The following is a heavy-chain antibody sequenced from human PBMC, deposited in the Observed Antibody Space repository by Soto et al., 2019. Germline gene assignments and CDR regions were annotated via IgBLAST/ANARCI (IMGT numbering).Heavy chain of an antibody. D-gene: IGHD4-17*01. CDR2: ISAYNGNT. J-gene: IGHJ6*02. V-gene: IGHV1-18*01. CDR3: ARVISYGDYHYYYYGMDV. CDR1: GYTFTSYG. Sequence: QVQLVQSGAEVKKPGASVKVSCKASGYTFTSYGISWVRQAPGQGLEWMGWISAYNGNTNYAQKLQGRVTMTTDTATSTAYMELRSLRSDDTAVYYCARVISYGDYHYYYYGMDVWGQGTTVTVSS.